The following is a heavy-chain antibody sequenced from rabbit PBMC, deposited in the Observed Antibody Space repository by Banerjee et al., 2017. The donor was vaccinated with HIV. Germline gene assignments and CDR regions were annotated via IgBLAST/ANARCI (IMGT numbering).Heavy chain of an antibody. CDR3: ARDLAGVIGWNFNL. CDR1: GFSFSSNYW. Sequence: QEQLVESGGDLVKPEGSLTLTCTASGFSFSSNYWISWVRQAPGKGLEWIALINTQSSGYTYYASWAKGRFTISKTSSTTVTLQMTSLTAADTATYFCARDLAGVIGWNFNLWGPGTLVTVS. V-gene: IGHV1S45*01. J-gene: IGHJ4*01. D-gene: IGHD4-1*01. CDR2: INTQSSGYT.